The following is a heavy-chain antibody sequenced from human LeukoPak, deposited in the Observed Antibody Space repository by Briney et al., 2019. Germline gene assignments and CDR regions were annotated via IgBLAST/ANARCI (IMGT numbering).Heavy chain of an antibody. Sequence: GGSLRLSCAASGFTFSDYYMSWIRQAPGKGLEWVSYISSSGSTIYYADSVKGRFTISRDNAKNSLYLQMNSLRAEDTAVYYCARWYYGSGSPLYYYYMDVWGKGTTVTVSS. CDR3: ARWYYGSGSPLYYYYMDV. CDR1: GFTFSDYY. CDR2: ISSSGSTI. J-gene: IGHJ6*03. V-gene: IGHV3-11*04. D-gene: IGHD3-10*01.